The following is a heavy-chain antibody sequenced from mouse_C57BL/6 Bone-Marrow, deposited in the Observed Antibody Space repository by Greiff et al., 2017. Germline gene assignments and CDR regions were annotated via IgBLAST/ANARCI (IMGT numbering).Heavy chain of an antibody. V-gene: IGHV14-4*01. J-gene: IGHJ3*01. Sequence: VQLKQSGAELVRPGASVKLSCTASGFNIKDDYMHWVKQRPEQGLEWIGWIDPENGDTEYASKFQGKATITADTSSNTAYLQLSSLTSEDTAVYYCTTYPLRRGWFAYWGQGTLVTVSA. CDR3: TTYPLRRGWFAY. CDR2: IDPENGDT. D-gene: IGHD2-12*01. CDR1: GFNIKDDY.